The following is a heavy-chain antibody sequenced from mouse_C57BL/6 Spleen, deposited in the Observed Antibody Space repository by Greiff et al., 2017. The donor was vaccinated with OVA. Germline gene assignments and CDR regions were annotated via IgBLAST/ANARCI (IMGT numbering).Heavy chain of an antibody. CDR1: GYTFTDYN. D-gene: IGHD1-1*01. V-gene: IGHV1-22*01. J-gene: IGHJ2*01. CDR3: ARSTSVVATNY. CDR2: INPNNGGT. Sequence: EVQLQQSGPELVKPGASVKLSCKASGYTFTDYNMHWVKQSPGQSLEWIGYINPNNGGTNYNQKFKGKATLTVNKSSSTAYMELRSLTSEDSAVYYCARSTSVVATNYWGQGTTLTVSS.